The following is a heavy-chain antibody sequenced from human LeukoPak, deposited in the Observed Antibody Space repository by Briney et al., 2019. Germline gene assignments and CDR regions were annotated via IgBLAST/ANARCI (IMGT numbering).Heavy chain of an antibody. D-gene: IGHD4-23*01. CDR1: GGSFSGYY. Sequence: SETLSLTCAVYGGSFSGYYWSWIRQPPGKGLEWIGEINHSGSTNYNPSLESRVTISVDTSKNQFSLKLSSVTAADTAVYYCARGSNYGGRNWFDPWGQGTLVTVSS. V-gene: IGHV4-34*01. CDR3: ARGSNYGGRNWFDP. J-gene: IGHJ5*02. CDR2: INHSGST.